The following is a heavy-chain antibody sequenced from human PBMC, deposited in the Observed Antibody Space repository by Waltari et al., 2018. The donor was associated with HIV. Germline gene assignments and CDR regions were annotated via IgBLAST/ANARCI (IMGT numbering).Heavy chain of an antibody. CDR3: ARVATMIVVVTNPYYFDY. V-gene: IGHV3-21*01. CDR2: ISSSSSYK. D-gene: IGHD3-22*01. J-gene: IGHJ4*02. CDR1: GFTFSRYS. Sequence: EVQLVESGGGVVKHGGSLRLACAASGFTFSRYSMTWVRQAPGKGLEWVSFISSSSSYKYYADSVKGRFTISRDNAKNSLYLQMNSLRAEDTAVYYCARVATMIVVVTNPYYFDYWGQGTLVTVSS.